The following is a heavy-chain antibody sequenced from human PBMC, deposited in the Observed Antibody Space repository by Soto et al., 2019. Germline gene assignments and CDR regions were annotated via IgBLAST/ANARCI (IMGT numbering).Heavy chain of an antibody. J-gene: IGHJ4*02. CDR1: GGSFSGYY. CDR2: INHSGST. CDR3: ARVGATGEKKYFDY. Sequence: SETLSLTCAVYGGSFSGYYWSWIRQPPGKGVEGIGEINHSGSTNYNPSLKSRVTISVDTSKNQFSLKLSSVTAADTAVYYCARVGATGEKKYFDYWGQGTLVTVSS. V-gene: IGHV4-34*01. D-gene: IGHD1-26*01.